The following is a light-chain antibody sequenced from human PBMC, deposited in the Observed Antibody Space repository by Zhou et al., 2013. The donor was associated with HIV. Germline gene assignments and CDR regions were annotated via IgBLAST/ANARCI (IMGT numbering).Light chain of an antibody. CDR3: QQYNRWPPLT. J-gene: IGKJ4*01. CDR2: DAS. CDR1: QSVDTY. V-gene: IGKV3-15*01. Sequence: VLTQSPATLSVSPGGRATLSCRASQSVDTYLAWYQQRPGQPPRLLIYDASTRATGVPVRFSGSGSGTEFTLTIAGLQSEDVAVYYCQQYNRWPPLTFGGGTQVEIK.